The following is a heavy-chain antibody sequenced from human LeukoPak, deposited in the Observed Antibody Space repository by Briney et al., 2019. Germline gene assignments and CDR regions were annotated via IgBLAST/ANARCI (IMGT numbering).Heavy chain of an antibody. Sequence: ASVKVSCKASGYTSTSYAMHWVRQAPGQRLEWMGWINAGNGNTKYSQKFQGRVTITADESTSTAYMELSSLRSEDTAVYYCARGSALLALSFDYWGQGTLVTVSS. CDR1: GYTSTSYA. J-gene: IGHJ4*02. D-gene: IGHD2-15*01. CDR3: ARGSALLALSFDY. CDR2: INAGNGNT. V-gene: IGHV1-3*01.